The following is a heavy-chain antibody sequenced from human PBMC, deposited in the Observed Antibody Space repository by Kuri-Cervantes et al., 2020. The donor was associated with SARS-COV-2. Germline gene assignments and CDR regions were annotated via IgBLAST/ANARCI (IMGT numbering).Heavy chain of an antibody. Sequence: GESLKISCAASGFTFSSYAMHWVRQAPGKGLEWVAVISYDGSNKYYADSVKGRFTISRDNSKNTLYLQMNSLRAEDTAVYYCAREPLTGDGFDYWGQGTLVTVSS. CDR2: ISYDGSNK. J-gene: IGHJ4*02. D-gene: IGHD7-27*01. V-gene: IGHV3-30-3*01. CDR1: GFTFSSYA. CDR3: AREPLTGDGFDY.